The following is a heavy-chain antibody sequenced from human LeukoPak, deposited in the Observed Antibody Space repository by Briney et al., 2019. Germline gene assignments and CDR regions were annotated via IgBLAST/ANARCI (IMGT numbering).Heavy chain of an antibody. D-gene: IGHD3-10*02. V-gene: IGHV4-59*01. CDR3: ARGGRLFGELPSPPYFDY. J-gene: IGHJ4*02. CDR2: IYYSGST. CDR1: GRSISSYY. Sequence: SETLSLTCTVSGRSISSYYWSWIRQPPGKGLEWIGYIYYSGSTNYNPSLKSRVTISLDTSKNQFSLKLSSVTAADTAVYYCARGGRLFGELPSPPYFDYWGQGTLVTVSS.